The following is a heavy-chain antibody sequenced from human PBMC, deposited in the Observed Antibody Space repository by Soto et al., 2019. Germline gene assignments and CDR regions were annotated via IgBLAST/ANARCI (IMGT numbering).Heavy chain of an antibody. D-gene: IGHD1-26*01. CDR2: ISYDGSRK. Sequence: QVHLVESGGGVVQPGSSLRLSCAASEFTFRIFAMHWLRQSPGKGLEWVAVISYDGSRKADSVKGRFTVSRDNSWNTLYLQLNSQRAEDTAIYYCARGDREDIEEVVGVRPGEYSMDVWGQGTTVTVSS. V-gene: IGHV3-30-3*01. J-gene: IGHJ6*02. CDR3: ARGDREDIEEVVGVRPGEYSMDV. CDR1: EFTFRIFA.